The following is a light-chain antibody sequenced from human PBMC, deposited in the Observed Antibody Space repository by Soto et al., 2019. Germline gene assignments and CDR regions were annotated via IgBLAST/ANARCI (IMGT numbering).Light chain of an antibody. V-gene: IGKV3-11*01. CDR3: QQRSKWPLT. CDR2: DAS. J-gene: IGKJ4*01. CDR1: QSIGLA. Sequence: EIVLTQSPATLSLSPGERATLSCRASQSIGLAIAWYQHKPGQAPRLLIYDASKRATGIPARFSGSGSGTDFTLTISSLEPEDFAVYYCQQRSKWPLTFGGGTKVDIK.